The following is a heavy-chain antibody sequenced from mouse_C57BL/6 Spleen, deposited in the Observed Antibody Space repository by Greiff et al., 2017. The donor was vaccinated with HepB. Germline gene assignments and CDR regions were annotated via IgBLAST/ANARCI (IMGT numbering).Heavy chain of an antibody. V-gene: IGHV1-69*01. CDR3: ARPPGGYGSSWYFDV. D-gene: IGHD1-1*01. CDR1: GYTFTSYW. CDR2: IDPSDSYT. J-gene: IGHJ1*03. Sequence: QVQLQQPGAELVMPGASVKLSCKASGYTFTSYWMHWVKQRPGQGLEWIGEIDPSDSYTNYNQKFKGKSTLTVDKSSSTAYMQLSSLTSEDSAVYYCARPPGGYGSSWYFDVWGTGTTVTVSS.